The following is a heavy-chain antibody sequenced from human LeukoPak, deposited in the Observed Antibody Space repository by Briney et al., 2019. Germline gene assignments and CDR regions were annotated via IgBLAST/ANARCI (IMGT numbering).Heavy chain of an antibody. CDR3: ARQTAKNVDTARFDS. J-gene: IGHJ4*02. CDR1: GGSINNYY. V-gene: IGHV4-59*08. Sequence: SETLSLTCAISGGSINNYYWSWILQPPGKGLEWIGYIYYSDTTNYSPSLNSRVNISLDTAKNQFSLRLSSVTAADTAVYYCARQTAKNVDTARFDSWGQGTLVTVSS. D-gene: IGHD5-18*01. CDR2: IYYSDTT.